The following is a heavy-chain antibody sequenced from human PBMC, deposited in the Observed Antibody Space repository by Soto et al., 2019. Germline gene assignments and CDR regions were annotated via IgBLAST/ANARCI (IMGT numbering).Heavy chain of an antibody. V-gene: IGHV3-23*01. D-gene: IGHD4-17*01. CDR3: AKDHAWGRRVTTRFDY. CDR1: GFTFSTYG. J-gene: IGHJ4*02. CDR2: ISDSGGST. Sequence: EVQLLESGGNLVQPGGSLRLSCAASGFTFSTYGMTWVRQAPGKGLEWVSSISDSGGSTYYADSVKGRFTISGDNSKNTLYLQMNSLRAEDTAVYYCAKDHAWGRRVTTRFDYWGQGALVTVS.